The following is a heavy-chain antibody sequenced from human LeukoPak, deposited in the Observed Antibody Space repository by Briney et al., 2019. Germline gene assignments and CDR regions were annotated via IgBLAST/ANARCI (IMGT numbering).Heavy chain of an antibody. D-gene: IGHD2-21*02. CDR2: ISGSGGST. V-gene: IGHV3-23*01. J-gene: IGHJ4*02. CDR1: GFTLSSYA. Sequence: PGGSLRLSCAASGFTLSSYAMSWVRQAPGKGLEWVSAISGSGGSTYYADSVKGRFTISRDNSKNTLYLQMNSLRAEDTAVYYCAKARGAVVVTPFDYWGQGTLVTVSS. CDR3: AKARGAVVVTPFDY.